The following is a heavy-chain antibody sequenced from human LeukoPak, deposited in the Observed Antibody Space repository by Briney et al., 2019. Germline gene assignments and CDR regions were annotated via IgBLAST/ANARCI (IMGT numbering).Heavy chain of an antibody. V-gene: IGHV3-48*03. J-gene: IGHJ6*04. Sequence: GGSLRLSCAASGFTFSRYEMNWVRKAPGKGLEWVSYISSSGSTIYYADSVKGRFTISRDNAKNSLYLQMNSLRAEDTAVYYCAELGITMIGGVWGKGTTVTISS. CDR2: ISSSGSTI. D-gene: IGHD3-10*02. CDR3: AELGITMIGGV. CDR1: GFTFSRYE.